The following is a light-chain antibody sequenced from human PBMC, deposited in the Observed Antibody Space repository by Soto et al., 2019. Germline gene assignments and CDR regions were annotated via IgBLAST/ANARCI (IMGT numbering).Light chain of an antibody. Sequence: DIKLPQSPSTLSASVGDTVTVTCRASQSVSGWLAWYQQKPGEAPTLLIYAASALPRGVPSRFSGSGSVTKLPRTSASLQPADFATYYCQQYETFSGTFGPGTKVDIK. CDR2: AAS. CDR1: QSVSGW. CDR3: QQYETFSGT. V-gene: IGKV1-5*01. J-gene: IGKJ1*01.